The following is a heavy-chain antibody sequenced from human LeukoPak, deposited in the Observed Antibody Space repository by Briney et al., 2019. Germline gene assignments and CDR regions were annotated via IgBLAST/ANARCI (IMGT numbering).Heavy chain of an antibody. CDR1: GFTFSTYG. Sequence: GGSLRLSCAASGFTFSTYGMHWVRQAPGKGLEWVAVTSYDGSNKNYADFVKGRFTISRDNSKNTLYLQMNSLRAEDTAVYYCASGSRSGHFNDYWGQGTLVTVSS. CDR2: TSYDGSNK. V-gene: IGHV3-30-3*01. D-gene: IGHD3-10*01. J-gene: IGHJ4*02. CDR3: ASGSRSGHFNDY.